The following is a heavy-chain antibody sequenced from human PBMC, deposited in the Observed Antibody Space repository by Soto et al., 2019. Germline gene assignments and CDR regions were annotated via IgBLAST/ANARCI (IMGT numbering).Heavy chain of an antibody. Sequence: GASVKVSCKASGYTFTSYDINCVRQATGQVLEWMGWMNPNCGNTGYAQKFQGRVTMTRNTSISTAYMELSSLRSEDTAVYYCARGRYCSSTSCLYYYYYYGMDVWGQGTTVTVSS. CDR3: ARGRYCSSTSCLYYYYYYGMDV. CDR2: MNPNCGNT. D-gene: IGHD2-2*01. V-gene: IGHV1-8*01. J-gene: IGHJ6*02. CDR1: GYTFTSYD.